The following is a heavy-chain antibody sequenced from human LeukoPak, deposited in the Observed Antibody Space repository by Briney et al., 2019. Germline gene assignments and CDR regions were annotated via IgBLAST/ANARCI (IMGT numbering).Heavy chain of an antibody. CDR2: IYHSGST. D-gene: IGHD3-3*01. CDR3: ARDQGLLEWYLLKAWFDP. CDR1: GYSISSGYY. J-gene: IGHJ5*02. Sequence: SETLSLTCTVSGYSISSGYYWGWIRRPPGKGLEWIGSIYHSGSTYYNPSLKSRVTISVDTSKNQFSLKLSSVTAADTAVYYCARDQGLLEWYLLKAWFDPWGQGTLVTVSS. V-gene: IGHV4-38-2*02.